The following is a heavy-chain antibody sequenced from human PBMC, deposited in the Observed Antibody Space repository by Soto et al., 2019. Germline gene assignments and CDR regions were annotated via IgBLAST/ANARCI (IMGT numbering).Heavy chain of an antibody. CDR3: AGPYYYDSSGPTEFDVPSTNYYYYYGMDV. CDR1: GGSFSGYY. D-gene: IGHD3-22*01. V-gene: IGHV4-34*01. CDR2: INHSGST. Sequence: SETLSLTCAVYGGSFSGYYWSWIRQPPGKGLEWIGEINHSGSTNYNPSLKSRVTISVDTSKNQFSLKLSSVTAADTAVYYCAGPYYYDSSGPTEFDVPSTNYYYYYGMDVWGQGTTVTVSS. J-gene: IGHJ6*02.